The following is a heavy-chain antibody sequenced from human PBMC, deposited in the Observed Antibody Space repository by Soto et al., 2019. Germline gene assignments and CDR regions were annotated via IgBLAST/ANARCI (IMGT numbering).Heavy chain of an antibody. CDR3: ARGGGSRAEYFQH. Sequence: QVQLVESGGGVVQPGGSLTLSCVVSGLTFTTYGMHWVRQAPGKGLEWVAVIWYDGRIKYYGDSVKGRFAISRDNSKKALYLQMKSLRGEDTAVYYCARGGGSRAEYFQHWGQGTLVTVSS. CDR2: IWYDGRIK. J-gene: IGHJ1*01. CDR1: GLTFTTYG. D-gene: IGHD1-26*01. V-gene: IGHV3-33*01.